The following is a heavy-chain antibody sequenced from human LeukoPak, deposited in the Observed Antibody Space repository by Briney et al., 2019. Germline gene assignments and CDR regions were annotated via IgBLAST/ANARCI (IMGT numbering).Heavy chain of an antibody. CDR2: IYYSGST. CDR1: GGSVSSYY. V-gene: IGHV4-59*08. D-gene: IGHD6-19*01. J-gene: IGHJ5*02. CDR3: ARLIAVAGWFDP. Sequence: SETLSLTCTVSGGSVSSYYWSWTRQPPGKGLEWIGYIYYSGSTNYNPSLKSRVTISVDTSKNQFSLKLSSVTAADTAVYYCARLIAVAGWFDPWGQGTLVTVSS.